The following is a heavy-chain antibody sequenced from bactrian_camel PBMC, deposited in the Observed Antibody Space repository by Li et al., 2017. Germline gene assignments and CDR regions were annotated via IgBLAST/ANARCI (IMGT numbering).Heavy chain of an antibody. D-gene: IGHD6*01. Sequence: HVQLVESGGDLVRPGGSLRLSCAASGFTDDDSDMGWYRQAPGNECELVSTINSDGRTYYADSVKGRFTISRDSTKNTLYLQMNSLKSEDTALYYCTTDRRSFYDNWGQGTQVTVS. J-gene: IGHJ4*01. V-gene: IGHV3S55*01. CDR1: GFTDDDSD. CDR3: TTDRRSFYDN. CDR2: INSDGRT.